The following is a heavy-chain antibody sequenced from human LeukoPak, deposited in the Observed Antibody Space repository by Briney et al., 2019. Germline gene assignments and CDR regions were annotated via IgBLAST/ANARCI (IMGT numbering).Heavy chain of an antibody. CDR2: ISSNGGST. V-gene: IGHV3-64D*09. Sequence: GGSLRLSCSASGFTFSRYAMHWVRQAPGKGLEHVSVISSNGGSTYYADSVKGRFTISRDNSKNTLYLQMSSLRAEDTARYCSVKAYYDFWSAYANWFDPWGQGTLVTVSS. CDR1: GFTFSRYA. CDR3: VKAYYDFWSAYANWFDP. D-gene: IGHD3-3*01. J-gene: IGHJ5*02.